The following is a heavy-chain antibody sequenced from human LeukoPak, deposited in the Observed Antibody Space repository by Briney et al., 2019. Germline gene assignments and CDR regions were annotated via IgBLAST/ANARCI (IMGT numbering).Heavy chain of an antibody. Sequence: SLRLSCVASGFTFDDYAMHWVRPAPGKGLEWVSGINWNSGTIGYADSVKGRFTISRDNAKNSLYLQMNSLRAEDTALYYCAKDISVGGVITYSFDYWGQGTLVTVSS. CDR1: GFTFDDYA. D-gene: IGHD3-16*02. CDR2: INWNSGTI. V-gene: IGHV3-9*01. J-gene: IGHJ4*02. CDR3: AKDISVGGVITYSFDY.